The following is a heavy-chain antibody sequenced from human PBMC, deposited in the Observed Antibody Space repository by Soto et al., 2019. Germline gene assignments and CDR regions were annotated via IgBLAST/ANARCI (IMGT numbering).Heavy chain of an antibody. CDR3: SRWSGYGDL. D-gene: IGHD5-12*01. CDR1: GFTFSDYS. J-gene: IGHJ4*02. Sequence: EVQLLESGGGLVQPGGSLRLSCAASGFTFSDYSVTWVRQAPGKGLEWVSGISVTVGITFYPDSVKGRFTISRDNSKNAVELQMNSLRAEDTAIYYCSRWSGYGDLWGQGTLVTVSS. CDR2: ISVTVGIT. V-gene: IGHV3-23*01.